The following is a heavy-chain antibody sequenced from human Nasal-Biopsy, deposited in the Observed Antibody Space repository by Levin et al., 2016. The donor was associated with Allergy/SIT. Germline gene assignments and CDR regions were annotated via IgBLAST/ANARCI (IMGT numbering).Heavy chain of an antibody. CDR2: IYSGDSDV. CDR1: AYIFTNYW. J-gene: IGHJ3*02. CDR3: ARLRRGAFDI. Sequence: GGSLRLSCKASAYIFTNYWFGWVRQMPGRGLEWMGIIYSGDSDVIYSPSFQGHVSISVDQSINTAYVQWTNLKASDTAMYFCARLRRGAFDIWGHGTVVTVSS. V-gene: IGHV5-51*01.